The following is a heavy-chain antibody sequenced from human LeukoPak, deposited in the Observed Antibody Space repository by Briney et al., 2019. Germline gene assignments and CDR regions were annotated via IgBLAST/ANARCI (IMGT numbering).Heavy chain of an antibody. Sequence: PSETLSLTCTVSGGSISSYYWSWIRQPPGKGLEYIGYIYYTGSTNYNPSLKSRVTISVETSKDQFSLNLSSVTSADTTVYYYSRLRGVYGAFVYWGQGTLVTVSS. CDR2: IYYTGST. CDR1: GGSISSYY. J-gene: IGHJ4*02. V-gene: IGHV4-59*08. D-gene: IGHD4/OR15-4a*01. CDR3: SRLRGVYGAFVY.